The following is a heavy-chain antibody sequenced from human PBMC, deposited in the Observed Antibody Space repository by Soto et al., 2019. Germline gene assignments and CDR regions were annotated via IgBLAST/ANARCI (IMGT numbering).Heavy chain of an antibody. CDR1: GFTFSSYA. V-gene: IGHV3-30-3*01. CDR2: ISYDGSNK. J-gene: IGHJ4*02. CDR3: ARAKSGSYSYNFDY. Sequence: GGSLRLSCAASGFTFSSYAMHWVRQAPGKGLEWVAVISYDGSNKYYADSVKGRFTISRDNSKNTLYLQMNSLRAEDTAVYYCARAKSGSYSYNFDYWGQGTLVTVS. D-gene: IGHD1-26*01.